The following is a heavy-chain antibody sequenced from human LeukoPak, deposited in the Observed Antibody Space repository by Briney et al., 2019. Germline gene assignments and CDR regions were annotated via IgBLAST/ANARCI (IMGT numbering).Heavy chain of an antibody. CDR1: GGSISSYY. J-gene: IGHJ4*02. V-gene: IGHV4-59*01. Sequence: SETLSLTCTVSGGSISSYYWSWIRQPPGKGLEWIGYIYYSGSTNYNPSLKSRVTISVDTSKNQFSLKLSSVTAADTAVYYCARGHSSITMVRGIIIEPYLDYWGQGTLVTVSS. CDR3: ARGHSSITMVRGIIIEPYLDY. CDR2: IYYSGST. D-gene: IGHD3-10*01.